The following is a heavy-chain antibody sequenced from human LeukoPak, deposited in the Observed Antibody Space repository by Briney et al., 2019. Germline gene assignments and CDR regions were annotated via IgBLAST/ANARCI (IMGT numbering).Heavy chain of an antibody. V-gene: IGHV4-39*01. CDR3: ARLFFVIDT. D-gene: IGHD3-3*01. J-gene: IGHJ5*02. Sequence: SETLSLSCTVSGASISNSAYYWLWIRQPPGEGLECIGTVHYGGSTFYNPSLKSRVNISVDTSKNQFSLQLSSVTAADTAVYYCARLFFVIDTWGQGTLVTVSS. CDR2: VHYGGST. CDR1: GASISNSAYY.